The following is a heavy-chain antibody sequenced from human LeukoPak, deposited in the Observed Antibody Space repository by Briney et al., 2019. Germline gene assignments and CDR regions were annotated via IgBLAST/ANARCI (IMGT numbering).Heavy chain of an antibody. J-gene: IGHJ4*02. D-gene: IGHD2-21*02. V-gene: IGHV3-43*01. Sequence: PGGSLRLSCAASGFTFDRFTIHWVRQTPGTGLEWVSLINRRGHTFYADSVKGRFTISRDNSRNSVFLQMNSLRPEDTALYHCAKEVDCPSDCLFFHSWGQGTLVTVSS. CDR3: AKEVDCPSDCLFFHS. CDR1: GFTFDRFT. CDR2: INRRGHT.